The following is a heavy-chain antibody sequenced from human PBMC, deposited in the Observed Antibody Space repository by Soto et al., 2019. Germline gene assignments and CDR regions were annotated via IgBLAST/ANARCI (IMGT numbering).Heavy chain of an antibody. Sequence: QVQLVQSGAEVKKPGSSVKVSCKAFGGTFSTYAVSWVRQAPGQGLEWVGVILPSTGSTNHAQKFQGRVTITADESTRKVYMELTSLRADDTSVYYCARGGSSSDYWGQGTLVTVSS. CDR2: ILPSTGST. D-gene: IGHD6-13*01. V-gene: IGHV1-69*12. CDR3: ARGGSSSDY. CDR1: GGTFSTYA. J-gene: IGHJ4*02.